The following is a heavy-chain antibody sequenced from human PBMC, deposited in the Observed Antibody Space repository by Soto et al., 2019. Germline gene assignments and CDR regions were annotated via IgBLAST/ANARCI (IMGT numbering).Heavy chain of an antibody. J-gene: IGHJ4*02. Sequence: PGGSLRLSCAASGFTFSNGWMSWVRQAPGKGLEWVGRIKSTTDGGTTDYAAPVKGRFTISRDDSKNTVYLQMDSLKTEDTAVYYCATKRTGITTIVPGYCGQGTLVTVSS. CDR2: IKSTTDGGTT. V-gene: IGHV3-15*01. CDR3: ATKRTGITTIVPGY. D-gene: IGHD1-20*01. CDR1: GFTFSNGW.